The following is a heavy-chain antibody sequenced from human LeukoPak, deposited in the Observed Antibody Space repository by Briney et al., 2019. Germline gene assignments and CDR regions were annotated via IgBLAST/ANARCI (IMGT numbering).Heavy chain of an antibody. CDR2: LYTSGST. D-gene: IGHD3-22*01. CDR3: ARGGCSGYYYG. J-gene: IGHJ4*02. Sequence: PSETLSLTCNVSGGSISSYYWSWIRQPAGKGLEWIGRLYTSGSTNYNPSLKSRVTMSADTSKNQFSLKLSPVTAAVTAVYYCARGGCSGYYYGWGQGTLVTVSS. V-gene: IGHV4-4*07. CDR1: GGSISSYY.